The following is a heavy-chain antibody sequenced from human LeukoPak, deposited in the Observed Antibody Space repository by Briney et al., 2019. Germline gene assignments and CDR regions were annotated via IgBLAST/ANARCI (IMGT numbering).Heavy chain of an antibody. D-gene: IGHD3-16*01. Sequence: KPSETLSLTCAVYGASFSDNYWSWIRQFPEKGLEWIGEINNSGSTSYNPSLNSRVIMSVDVSKNQFSLRLSSVTAADTAGYYCARGGYGPRLGNWGQGTLVTVSS. CDR2: INNSGST. CDR1: GASFSDNY. J-gene: IGHJ4*02. V-gene: IGHV4-34*01. CDR3: ARGGYGPRLGN.